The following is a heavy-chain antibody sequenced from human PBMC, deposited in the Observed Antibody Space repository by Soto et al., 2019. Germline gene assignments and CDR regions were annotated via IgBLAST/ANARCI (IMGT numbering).Heavy chain of an antibody. CDR3: ARGVGWLQSLGNWFDP. CDR2: INSDGSST. D-gene: IGHD5-12*01. V-gene: IGHV3-74*01. CDR1: GFTFSSYW. J-gene: IGHJ5*02. Sequence: EGQLVESGGGLVQPGGSLRLSCAASGFTFSSYWMHWVRQAPGKGLVWVSRINSDGSSTSYADSVKGRFTISRDNAKNTLYLQMNSLGAEDTAVYYCARGVGWLQSLGNWFDPWGQGTLVTVSS.